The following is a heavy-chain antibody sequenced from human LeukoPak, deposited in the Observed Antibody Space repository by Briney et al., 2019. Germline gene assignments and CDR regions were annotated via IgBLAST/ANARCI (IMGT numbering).Heavy chain of an antibody. V-gene: IGHV4-34*01. CDR1: GGSFSGYY. D-gene: IGHD2-15*01. J-gene: IGHJ6*03. Sequence: PSETLSLTCAVYGGSFSGYYWSWIRQPPGKGLEWIGEINHSGSTNYNPSLKSRVTISVDTSKNQFSLKLSSVTAADTAVYHCARVPIQRYCSGGSCYSGRPYYYYYMDVWGKGTTVTVSS. CDR3: ARVPIQRYCSGGSCYSGRPYYYYYMDV. CDR2: INHSGST.